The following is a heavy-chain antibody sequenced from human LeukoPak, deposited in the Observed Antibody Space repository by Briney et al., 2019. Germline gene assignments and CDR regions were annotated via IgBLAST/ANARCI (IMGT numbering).Heavy chain of an antibody. D-gene: IGHD6-19*01. CDR1: GGSFIGYY. Sequence: PSETLSLTCAVYGGSFIGYYWSWIRQPPGKGLEWIGEINHGGSTNYNPSLKSRVTISVDTSKNQFSLRLTSMTAADTAVYYCARGTSGWPYYMDVWGKGTTVTVSS. CDR2: INHGGST. J-gene: IGHJ6*03. V-gene: IGHV4-34*01. CDR3: ARGTSGWPYYMDV.